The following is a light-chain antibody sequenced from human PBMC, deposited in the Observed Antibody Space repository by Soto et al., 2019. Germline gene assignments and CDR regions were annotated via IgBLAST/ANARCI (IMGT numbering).Light chain of an antibody. CDR2: DVS. CDR3: SSYTSSSTPLYV. V-gene: IGLV2-14*01. Sequence: QSVLTQPASVSLSPGHSLTISCTGTSSDVGGYNYVSWYQQHPGNAPKLMIYDVSNRPSGVSNRFSGPKSGNTASLTISGLQAEDEADYYCSSYTSSSTPLYVSGTGTKVTVL. CDR1: SSDVGGYNY. J-gene: IGLJ1*01.